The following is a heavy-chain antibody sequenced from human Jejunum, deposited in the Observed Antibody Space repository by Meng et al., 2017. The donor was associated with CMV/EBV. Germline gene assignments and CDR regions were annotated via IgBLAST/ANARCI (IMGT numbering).Heavy chain of an antibody. V-gene: IGHV2-5*02. CDR1: SPVG. D-gene: IGHD1-1*01. CDR3: VHRKDYSGNWNGGSADF. Sequence: SPVGVGWIRQPTGKALEWLAFIYWDDDKRYNPSLKNRLTITKDAPKNQVALTVTNMDPADTATYYCVHRKDYSGNWNGGSADFWGQGALVTVSS. J-gene: IGHJ4*02. CDR2: IYWDDDK.